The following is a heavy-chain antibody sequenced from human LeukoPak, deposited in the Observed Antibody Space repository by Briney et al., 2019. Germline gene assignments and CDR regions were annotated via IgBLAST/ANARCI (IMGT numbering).Heavy chain of an antibody. CDR1: GFTFDDYG. V-gene: IGHV3-20*04. CDR2: INWNGGST. CDR3: ARDDRDMVFDP. D-gene: IGHD2-15*01. Sequence: GGSLRLSCAASGFTFDDYGMSWVRQAPGKGLEWVSGINWNGGSTGYADSVKGRFTISRDNAKNSLYLQMNSPRAEDTALYYCARDDRDMVFDPWGQGTLVTVSS. J-gene: IGHJ5*02.